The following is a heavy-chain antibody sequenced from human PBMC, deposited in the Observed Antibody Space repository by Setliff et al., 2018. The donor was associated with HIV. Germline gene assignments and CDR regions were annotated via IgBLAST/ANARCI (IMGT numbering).Heavy chain of an antibody. CDR3: ARLLPVATGHYYMDV. J-gene: IGHJ6*03. CDR1: GGSIRGSNYY. V-gene: IGHV4-39*07. CDR2: SYYSGST. Sequence: SETLSLTCTVSGGSIRGSNYYWAWIRQPPGKGLEWIGSSYYSGSTYYNPSLKSRVTISVDTSKNQFSLKLSSVTAADTAVYYCARLLPVATGHYYMDVWGKGTTVTVS. D-gene: IGHD2-8*02.